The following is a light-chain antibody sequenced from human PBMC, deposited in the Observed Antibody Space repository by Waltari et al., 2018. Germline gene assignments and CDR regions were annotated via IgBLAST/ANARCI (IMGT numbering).Light chain of an antibody. CDR1: SSPIGNNY. J-gene: IGLJ7*01. Sequence: SALTQPSSVSAAPGPMFTIPCFGGSSPIGNNYVSWYRQFPGTAPKLLIYENTERPSGIPGRFSGSMSGTSATLDITGRQAGDEADYYCGTWDSSLSGAVFGVGTHLTVL. CDR3: GTWDSSLSGAV. V-gene: IGLV1-51*02. CDR2: ENT.